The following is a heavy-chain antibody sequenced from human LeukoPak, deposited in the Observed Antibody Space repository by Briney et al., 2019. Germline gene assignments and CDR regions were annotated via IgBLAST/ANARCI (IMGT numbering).Heavy chain of an antibody. CDR2: INADGDRT. Sequence: PGGSLRLSCVASGFSLGAYAMHWVRQARGKGLEWVSHINADGDRTYYADAVKGRFTISRDNSKDSLYLQMTGLRAEDSAVYYCATWAFYHDLDVWGRGTTVTVSS. D-gene: IGHD3-3*01. CDR1: GFSLGAYA. V-gene: IGHV3-43*02. CDR3: ATWAFYHDLDV. J-gene: IGHJ6*02.